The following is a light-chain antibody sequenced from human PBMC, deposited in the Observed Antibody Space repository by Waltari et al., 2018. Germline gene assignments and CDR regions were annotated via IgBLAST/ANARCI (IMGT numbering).Light chain of an antibody. CDR2: GTS. Sequence: EIVLTQSPGTLSLSPGDIATLSCRASHSFSSDYLAWYQQRPGQAPRLLISGTSSRATGIPDRFSGSGSGTDFTLTISRLEPEDFAVYYCLQYDTSPKTFGQGTKVDI. CDR1: HSFSSDY. V-gene: IGKV3-20*01. J-gene: IGKJ1*01. CDR3: LQYDTSPKT.